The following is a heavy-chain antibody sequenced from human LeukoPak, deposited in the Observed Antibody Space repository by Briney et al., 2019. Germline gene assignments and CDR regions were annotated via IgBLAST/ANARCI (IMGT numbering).Heavy chain of an antibody. CDR1: GYTFTGYY. V-gene: IGHV1-2*02. Sequence: GASVKVSCKASGYTFTGYYMQWVRQAPGQGFEWMGWINPNSGDTNYAQKFQGRVTMTRDTSISTAHMELSRLRSDDTAVYYCARANPLYCSSTTCLFDYWGQGTLVTVSS. J-gene: IGHJ4*02. CDR3: ARANPLYCSSTTCLFDY. D-gene: IGHD2-2*01. CDR2: INPNSGDT.